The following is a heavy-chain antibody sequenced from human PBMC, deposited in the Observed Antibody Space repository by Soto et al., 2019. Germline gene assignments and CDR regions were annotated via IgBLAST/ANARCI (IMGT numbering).Heavy chain of an antibody. Sequence: QVQLVQSGAEVKKPGSSVKVSCKASGGTFSSYAISWVRQAPGQGREWMGGIIPIVGTANYAQKFQGRVTITAEDSTSRAYMELSSLRSEDTAVYYCARAPPNYDSSGYYYYYYGMDVWGEGTTVTVS. CDR3: ARAPPNYDSSGYYYYYYGMDV. D-gene: IGHD3-22*01. V-gene: IGHV1-69*01. J-gene: IGHJ6*02. CDR1: GGTFSSYA. CDR2: IIPIVGTA.